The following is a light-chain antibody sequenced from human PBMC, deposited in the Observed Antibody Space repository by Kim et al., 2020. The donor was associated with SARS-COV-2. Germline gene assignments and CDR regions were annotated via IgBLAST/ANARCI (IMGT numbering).Light chain of an antibody. V-gene: IGKV1-5*03. CDR3: QQYNDYSAT. Sequence: DIQMTQSPSTLSASVGDSVTMTCRASQTISSRMAWYQQKPGKVPTLLIYEASTLESGVPSRFSGSRSGTEFTLTISSLQPDDFAPYYCQQYNDYSATFGQGTKLEI. CDR2: EAS. CDR1: QTISSR. J-gene: IGKJ2*01.